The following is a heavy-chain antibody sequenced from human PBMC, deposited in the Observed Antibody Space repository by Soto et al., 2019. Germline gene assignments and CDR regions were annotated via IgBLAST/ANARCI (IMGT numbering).Heavy chain of an antibody. CDR3: ARDQRSCTWGDFDS. V-gene: IGHV3-21*01. D-gene: IGHD7-27*01. CDR1: GFTFSDYS. CDR2: ISSSSSYI. J-gene: IGHJ4*02. Sequence: EVQLVESGGGLVKPGGSLRLSCAASGFTFSDYSMNWVRQAPGKGLEWVSSISSSSSYIYYADSVKGRFTVSRDNAKISLYLQMDSLRAEDTAIYYCARDQRSCTWGDFDSWGQGTLVAVSS.